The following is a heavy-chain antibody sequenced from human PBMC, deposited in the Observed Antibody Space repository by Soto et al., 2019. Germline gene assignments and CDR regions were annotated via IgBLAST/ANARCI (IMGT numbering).Heavy chain of an antibody. CDR3: ARVEDSSSPHAYYFDY. Sequence: QVQLVQSGAEVKKPGASVKVSCKASGYTFTGHYMQWVRQAPGQVLEWMGWINPNSGDTNYAQKFQGRVTMTRDTSISTVYMELSRLRSDDTAVYYCARVEDSSSPHAYYFDYWGQGTLVTVSS. J-gene: IGHJ4*02. V-gene: IGHV1-2*02. CDR2: INPNSGDT. D-gene: IGHD6-6*01. CDR1: GYTFTGHY.